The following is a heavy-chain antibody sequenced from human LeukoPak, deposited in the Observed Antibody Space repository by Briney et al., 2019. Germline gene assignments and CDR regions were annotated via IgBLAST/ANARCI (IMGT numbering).Heavy chain of an antibody. CDR2: IRSKAYGGTT. J-gene: IGHJ4*02. V-gene: IGHV3-71*03. D-gene: IGHD2-21*01. CDR3: ARGFRAPKRYYFDY. CDR1: GFSVRTTY. Sequence: GGSLRLSCAASGFSVRTTYMSWVRQAPGKGLEWVGFIRSKAYGGTTEYAASVKGRFTISRDNAKNSLYLQMNSLRAEDTAVYYCARGFRAPKRYYFDYWGQGTLVTVSS.